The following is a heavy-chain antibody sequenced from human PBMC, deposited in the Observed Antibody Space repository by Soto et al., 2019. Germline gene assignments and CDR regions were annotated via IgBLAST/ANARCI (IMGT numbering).Heavy chain of an antibody. CDR2: IYASGTT. V-gene: IGHV4-4*07. CDR3: ARESRSELGTVEY. Sequence: QVRLQESGPGLEKPSETLSLTCTVSGASISNYYWSWIRQPAGKGLECLGRIYASGTTTYNPSLRSRVTMSVDTSKNQFSLNLNSVTAADTAVYYCARESRSELGTVEYWGQGTLVTVSS. J-gene: IGHJ4*02. D-gene: IGHD1-1*01. CDR1: GASISNYY.